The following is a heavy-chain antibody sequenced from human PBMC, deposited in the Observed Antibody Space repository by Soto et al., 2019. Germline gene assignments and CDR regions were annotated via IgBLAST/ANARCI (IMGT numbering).Heavy chain of an antibody. CDR1: GFTFGSNW. Sequence: EVQLVESGGGLVQHGGSLRLSCAASGFTFGSNWMSWVRQAPGKGLEWVANIKRDGSEKYYVDSVKGRFTISRDNAKNTLYLQMNSLRADDTAVYYCASLEWESTGDADYWGQGTLVTVSS. V-gene: IGHV3-7*03. CDR3: ASLEWESTGDADY. D-gene: IGHD3-3*01. CDR2: IKRDGSEK. J-gene: IGHJ4*02.